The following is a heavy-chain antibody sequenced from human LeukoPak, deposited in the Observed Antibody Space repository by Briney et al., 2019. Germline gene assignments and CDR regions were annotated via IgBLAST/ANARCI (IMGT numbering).Heavy chain of an antibody. D-gene: IGHD6-13*01. Sequence: PGGSLRLSCAASGFTFGSYWMSWVRQAPGKGLQWVANIKQDGSEKYYVDTVKGRFTISRDNAKNSLSLQMNSLRAEDTAVYYCARYSSSWHAYDIWGQGTMATVSA. V-gene: IGHV3-7*05. J-gene: IGHJ3*02. CDR2: IKQDGSEK. CDR3: ARYSSSWHAYDI. CDR1: GFTFGSYW.